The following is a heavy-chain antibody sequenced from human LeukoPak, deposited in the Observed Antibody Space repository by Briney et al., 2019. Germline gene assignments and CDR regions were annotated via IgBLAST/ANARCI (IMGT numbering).Heavy chain of an antibody. D-gene: IGHD2-2*01. CDR2: IYYSGST. V-gene: IGHV4-59*01. CDR3: ARGGVVPAAMGA. CDR1: GGSISSYY. J-gene: IGHJ4*02. Sequence: PSETLSLTCTVSGGSISSYYWSWIRQPPGKGLEWIGYIYYSGSTNYNPSLKSRVTISVDTSKNQFSLKLSSVTAADTAVYYCARGGVVPAAMGAWGQGTLVTVSS.